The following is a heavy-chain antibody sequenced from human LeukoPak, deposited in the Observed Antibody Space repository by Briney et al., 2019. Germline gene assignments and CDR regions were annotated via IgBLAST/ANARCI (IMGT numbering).Heavy chain of an antibody. D-gene: IGHD2-15*01. CDR1: GGSISSSSYY. CDR2: IHYSGST. J-gene: IGHJ4*02. Sequence: KPSETLSLTCTVSGGSISSSSYYWGWIRQPPGKGLEWIGTIHYSGSTYYNPSLESRVTISVDTSKNRFSLELTSVTAADTAVYSCARQGGWHYYFDYWGQGTLVTVSS. CDR3: ARQGGWHYYFDY. V-gene: IGHV4-39*01.